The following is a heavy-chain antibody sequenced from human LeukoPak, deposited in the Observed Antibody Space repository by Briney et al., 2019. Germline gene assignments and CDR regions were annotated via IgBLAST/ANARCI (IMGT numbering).Heavy chain of an antibody. V-gene: IGHV4-59*01. CDR2: VDHTGST. D-gene: IGHD1-1*01. CDR3: ARGRVSSSTWYSTYYYYFYMDV. Sequence: PSETLSLTCTVSGGSISNYYWSWIRQTAGKGLEWIGYVDHTGSTNFNPSLNGRVSISRDTTKNLFSLRLRSVTAADTAVYFCARGRVSSSTWYSTYYYYFYMDVWGKGTTVTVSS. J-gene: IGHJ6*03. CDR1: GGSISNYY.